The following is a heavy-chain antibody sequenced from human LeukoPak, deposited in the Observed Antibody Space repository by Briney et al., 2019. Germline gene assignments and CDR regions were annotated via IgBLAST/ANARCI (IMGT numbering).Heavy chain of an antibody. CDR2: VNHSGST. CDR1: GVSFSGYY. V-gene: IGHV4-34*01. CDR3: ARCRRGQLLFGVYYYYMDV. J-gene: IGHJ6*03. Sequence: SETLSLTCAVYGVSFSGYYWSWLRQPPGKGLEWIGEVNHSGSTNYNPSLKSRVTISVDTSKNQFPLKLSSVTAADTAAYYCARCRRGQLLFGVYYYYMDVWGKGTTVTVSS. D-gene: IGHD2-2*01.